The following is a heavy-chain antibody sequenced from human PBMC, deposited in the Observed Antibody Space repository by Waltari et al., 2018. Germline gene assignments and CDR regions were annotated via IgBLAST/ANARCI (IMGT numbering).Heavy chain of an antibody. V-gene: IGHV3-33*08. Sequence: QVQLVESGGGVVQPGRSLRLSCAASGFTFSSYGMHWVRQAPGKGLEWVAVIWYDGSNKYYADSVKGRFTISRDNSKNTLYLQMNSLRAEDTAMYYCASLVGATGDAFDICGQGTMVTVSS. CDR1: GFTFSSYG. CDR3: ASLVGATGDAFDI. CDR2: IWYDGSNK. J-gene: IGHJ3*02. D-gene: IGHD1-26*01.